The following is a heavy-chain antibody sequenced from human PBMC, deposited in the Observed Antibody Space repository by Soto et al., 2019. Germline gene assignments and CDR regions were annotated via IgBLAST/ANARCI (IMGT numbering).Heavy chain of an antibody. CDR1: GGTFNFYA. J-gene: IGHJ4*01. Sequence: QVLLVQSGAEVKKPGSSVKVSCKSSGGTFNFYAISWVRQAPGQGLEWMGGIIPMFGTANYTQKFQGRVTITAVESRRTVYMERNSLGYECSARYYGANEWRHESVWGTIRKFDFWGPGILVTVSS. D-gene: IGHD3-16*01. CDR3: ANEWRHESVWGTIRKFDF. CDR2: IIPMFGTA. V-gene: IGHV1-69*01.